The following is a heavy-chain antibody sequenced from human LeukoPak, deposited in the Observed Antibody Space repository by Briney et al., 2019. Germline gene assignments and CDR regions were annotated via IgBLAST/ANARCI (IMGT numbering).Heavy chain of an antibody. D-gene: IGHD5-24*01. CDR1: GFTFDDYA. CDR3: ARVRRHLWAEMATITHWYFDL. Sequence: GGSLRLSCAASGFTFDDYAMHWVRQAPGKGLEWVSLISWDGGSTYYADSVKGRFTISRDNAKNSLYLQMNSLRAEDTAVYYCARVRRHLWAEMATITHWYFDLWGRGTLVTVSS. J-gene: IGHJ2*01. V-gene: IGHV3-43D*03. CDR2: ISWDGGST.